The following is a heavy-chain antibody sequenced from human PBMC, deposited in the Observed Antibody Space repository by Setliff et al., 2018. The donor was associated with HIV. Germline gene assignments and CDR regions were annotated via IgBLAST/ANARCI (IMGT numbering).Heavy chain of an antibody. D-gene: IGHD3-3*01. CDR2: IYHSGST. Sequence: PSETLSLTCAVSGYSISSGYYWGWIRQPPGKGLEWIGSIYHSGSTYYNPSLKSRVTISVDTSKNQFSLKLSSVTAADTAVYYCARQDDTYYNFWSGYSDYWGQGTLVTVSS. V-gene: IGHV4-38-2*01. CDR3: ARQDDTYYNFWSGYSDY. J-gene: IGHJ4*02. CDR1: GYSISSGYY.